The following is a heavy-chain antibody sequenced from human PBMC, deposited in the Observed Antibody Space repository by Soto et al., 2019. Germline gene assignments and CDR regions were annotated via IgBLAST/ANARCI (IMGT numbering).Heavy chain of an antibody. CDR3: ARDGTDAFDI. J-gene: IGHJ3*02. V-gene: IGHV3-53*01. CDR1: GFTVSNYF. Sequence: EVPLVESGGGLIQPGGSLRLSCAASGFTVSNYFMSWVRQAPGMGLEWVSVIYSAGSTYYADSVKGRFTVSRDTSKNTLYLQMNSLRAEDTAVYYCARDGTDAFDIWGQGTMVTVSS. D-gene: IGHD1-26*01. CDR2: IYSAGST.